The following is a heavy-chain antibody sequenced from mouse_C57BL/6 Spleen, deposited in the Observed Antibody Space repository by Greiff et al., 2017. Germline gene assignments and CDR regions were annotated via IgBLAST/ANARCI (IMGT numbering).Heavy chain of an antibody. CDR2: ISDGGSYT. CDR1: GFTFSSYA. Sequence: EVQGVESGGGLVKPGGSLKLSCAASGFTFSSYAMSWVRQTPEKRLEWVATISDGGSYTYYPDNVKGRFTISRDNAKNNLYLQMSHLKSEDTAIYYCAREGSNAAMDYWGQETSVTASS. D-gene: IGHD2-5*01. V-gene: IGHV5-4*01. CDR3: AREGSNAAMDY. J-gene: IGHJ4*01.